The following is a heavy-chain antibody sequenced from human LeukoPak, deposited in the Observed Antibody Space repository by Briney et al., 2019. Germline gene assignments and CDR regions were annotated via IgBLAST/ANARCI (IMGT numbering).Heavy chain of an antibody. CDR2: ISGSGGST. V-gene: IGHV3-23*01. CDR3: AKANLVNTFDY. J-gene: IGHJ4*02. D-gene: IGHD3-22*01. Sequence: GGSLRLSCAASGFTFSSYAMNWVRQAPGKGLEWVSGISGSGGSTYYADSVKGRFTISRDNSKNTLYLQMNSLRAEDTAVYYCAKANLVNTFDYWGQGTLVTVSS. CDR1: GFTFSSYA.